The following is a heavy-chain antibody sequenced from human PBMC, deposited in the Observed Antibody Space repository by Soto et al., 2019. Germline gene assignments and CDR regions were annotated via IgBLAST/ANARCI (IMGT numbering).Heavy chain of an antibody. CDR2: IYYNGNT. J-gene: IGHJ4*02. CDR1: GGSISSGDYY. V-gene: IGHV4-31*03. CDR3: ARDVVSSHGSGHPHYFDY. D-gene: IGHD2-2*01. Sequence: QVQLQESGPGLVKPSQTLSLTCTVSGGSISSGDYYWSWIRQLPGKDLEWIGYIYYNGNTYYTPSLTSRATISLDTSRNQFFLNLNSVTAADTAVYYCARDVVSSHGSGHPHYFDYWGQGTLVTVSS.